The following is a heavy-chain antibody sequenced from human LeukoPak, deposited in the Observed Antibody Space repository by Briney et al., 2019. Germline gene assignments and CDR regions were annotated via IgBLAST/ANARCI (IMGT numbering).Heavy chain of an antibody. CDR1: GGSISSSAYH. Sequence: SETLSLTCTVSGGSISSSAYHWGWIRQPPGKGLEWIGSIYYSGRTFYNLSLKSRVTISVGTSKNQFSLKLSSVTAADTAVYYCARQLGPTHFYYYDSSGYYIDYWGQGTLVTVSS. CDR2: IYYSGRT. CDR3: ARQLGPTHFYYYDSSGYYIDY. D-gene: IGHD3-22*01. V-gene: IGHV4-39*01. J-gene: IGHJ4*02.